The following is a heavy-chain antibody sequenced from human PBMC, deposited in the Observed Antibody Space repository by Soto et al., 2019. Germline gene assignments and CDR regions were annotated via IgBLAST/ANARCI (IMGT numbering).Heavy chain of an antibody. CDR1: GFSFSTYA. J-gene: IGHJ3*02. D-gene: IGHD4-17*01. V-gene: IGHV3-23*01. CDR3: ARVMAVQAFDI. Sequence: LRLSCAASGFSFSTYAMSWVRQAPGKGLEWVAGISGSGGSTYYADSVKGRFTISRDNSKITLYLQLSSLKSEDTAVYYCARVMAVQAFDIWGQGTKVTVSS. CDR2: ISGSGGST.